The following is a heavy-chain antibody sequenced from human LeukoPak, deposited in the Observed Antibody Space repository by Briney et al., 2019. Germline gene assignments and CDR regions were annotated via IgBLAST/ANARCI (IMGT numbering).Heavy chain of an antibody. J-gene: IGHJ4*02. CDR2: ISDDARNE. V-gene: IGHV3-30*18. CDR1: GFPFRGYG. D-gene: IGHD1-1*01. Sequence: PGRSLRLSCAASGFPFRGYGMNCVRQAPGKGLEGVTIISDDARNEDYADSVKGRFTISRDNSKNILYVQMNSLRVEDTAVYYCAKGVASSIWNAIDVWGQGSLVTVSS. CDR3: AKGVASSIWNAIDV.